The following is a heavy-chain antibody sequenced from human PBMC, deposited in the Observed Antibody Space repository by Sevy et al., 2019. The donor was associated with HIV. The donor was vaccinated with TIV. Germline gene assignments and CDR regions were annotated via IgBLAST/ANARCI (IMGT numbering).Heavy chain of an antibody. Sequence: ASVKVSCKTSGTTFTTYTYAINWVRQVPGQGLEWMGWISTNTGNPTYAQGFTGRFVFSLDTSVTTAYLQISSLKADDTAVYYCAGGAAANFWGQGTLVTVSS. D-gene: IGHD3-16*01. J-gene: IGHJ4*02. CDR1: GTTFTTYTYA. V-gene: IGHV7-4-1*02. CDR3: AGGAAANF. CDR2: ISTNTGNP.